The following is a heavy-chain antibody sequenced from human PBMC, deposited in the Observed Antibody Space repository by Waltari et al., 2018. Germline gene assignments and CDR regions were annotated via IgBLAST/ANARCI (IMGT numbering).Heavy chain of an antibody. V-gene: IGHV4-34*01. Sequence: QVQLQQWGAGLLKPSEPLSLPCAVYGGSFSGYSWSWIRQPPGKGLEWIGEINHSGSTNYNPSLKSRVTISVDTSKNQFSLKLSSVTAADTAVYYCARGWAVAGTGYYFDYWGQGTLVTVSS. CDR1: GGSFSGYS. J-gene: IGHJ4*02. D-gene: IGHD6-19*01. CDR2: INHSGST. CDR3: ARGWAVAGTGYYFDY.